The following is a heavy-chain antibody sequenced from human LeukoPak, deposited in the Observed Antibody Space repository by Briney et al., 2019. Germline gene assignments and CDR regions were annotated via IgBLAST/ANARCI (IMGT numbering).Heavy chain of an antibody. D-gene: IGHD5-18*01. CDR2: INTNTWNP. CDR3: ARDGVGTAMVTSILYYYYMDV. V-gene: IGHV7-4-1*02. Sequence: ASVKVSCKASGYTFTSYAMNWVRQAPGQGLEWMGWINTNTWNPTYAQGFTGRFVFSLDTSVSTAYLQISSLKAEDTAVYYCARDGVGTAMVTSILYYYYMDVWGKGTTVTVSS. CDR1: GYTFTSYA. J-gene: IGHJ6*03.